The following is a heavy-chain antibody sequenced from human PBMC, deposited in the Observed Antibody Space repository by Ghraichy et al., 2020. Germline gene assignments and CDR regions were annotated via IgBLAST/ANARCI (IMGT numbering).Heavy chain of an antibody. V-gene: IGHV1-2*02. CDR3: ARDSFHQLLSLGEPQGMDV. D-gene: IGHD2-2*01. CDR1: GSPVCTPV. J-gene: IGHJ6*02. Sequence: ASVKVSCKAGGSPVCTPVTSFDLVSRVQGQEWKGWINPNSGGTNYAQKFQGRVTMTRDTSISTAYMELSRLRSDDTAVYYCARDSFHQLLSLGEPQGMDVWGQGSTNAVAS. CDR2: INPNSGGT.